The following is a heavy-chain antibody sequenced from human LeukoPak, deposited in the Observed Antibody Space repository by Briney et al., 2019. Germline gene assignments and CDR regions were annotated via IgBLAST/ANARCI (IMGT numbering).Heavy chain of an antibody. CDR1: GYTFTGYL. Sequence: ASVKVSCKASGYTFTGYLMHWVRQAPGQGLEWLGWINPDSGGTNYAQKFQGRVTKTRDTSISTAYMELSSLRSDDTAVYYCARDLIVVAATRFGWFDPWGQGSLVTVSS. CDR2: INPDSGGT. D-gene: IGHD2-15*01. V-gene: IGHV1-2*02. CDR3: ARDLIVVAATRFGWFDP. J-gene: IGHJ5*02.